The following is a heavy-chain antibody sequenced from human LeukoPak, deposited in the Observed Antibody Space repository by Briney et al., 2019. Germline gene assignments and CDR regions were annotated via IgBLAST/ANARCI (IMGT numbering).Heavy chain of an antibody. CDR1: GYTFTGYY. Sequence: ASVKVSCKASGYTFTGYYMHWVRQAPGQGLEWMGWINPNSGGTNYAQKFQGRVTMTRDTSISTAYMELSRLRSDDTAVHYCARDPSSSWYLFGFWFDPWGQGTLVTVSS. D-gene: IGHD6-13*01. CDR3: ARDPSSSWYLFGFWFDP. V-gene: IGHV1-2*02. J-gene: IGHJ5*02. CDR2: INPNSGGT.